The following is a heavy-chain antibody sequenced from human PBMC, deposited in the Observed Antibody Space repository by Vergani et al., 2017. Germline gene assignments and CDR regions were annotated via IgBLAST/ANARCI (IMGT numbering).Heavy chain of an antibody. CDR1: GFSLSSGGMR. J-gene: IGHJ5*01. D-gene: IGHD3-22*01. V-gene: IGHV2-70*04. Sequence: QVTLKESGPALVKPTQTLTLTCSLSGFSLSSGGMRVSWIRQPPGKALEWLARIDWDNTKVYSSSLKSRLFISKDISKNEVVLTMTNMDPVDTATYYCARTAGRTMTGQSKACWFDSWGQGILVTVSS. CDR3: ARTAGRTMTGQSKACWFDS. CDR2: IDWDNTK.